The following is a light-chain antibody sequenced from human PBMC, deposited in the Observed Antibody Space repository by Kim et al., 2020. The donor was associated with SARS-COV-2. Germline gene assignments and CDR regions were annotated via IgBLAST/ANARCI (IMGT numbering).Light chain of an antibody. CDR1: KLGDKY. CDR3: QAWDSSTHNYV. V-gene: IGLV3-1*01. J-gene: IGLJ1*01. CDR2: QDN. Sequence: YELTQPPSVSVSPGQTASITCSGYKLGDKYVSWYQQKPGQSPVVVIYQDNQRPSGIPERFFGSNSGNTATLTISGTQAMDEADYYCQAWDSSTHNYVFGTGTKVTVL.